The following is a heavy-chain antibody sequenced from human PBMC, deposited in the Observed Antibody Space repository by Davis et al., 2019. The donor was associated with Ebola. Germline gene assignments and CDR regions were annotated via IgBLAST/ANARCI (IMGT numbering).Heavy chain of an antibody. CDR3: ARVRFWAFDI. Sequence: MPSETLSLTCAVYGGSFSGYYWSWIRQPPGKGLEWIGEINHSGSTNYNPSLKSRVTISVDTSKNQFSLKLSSVTAADTAVYYCARVRFWAFDIWGQGTMVTVSS. CDR2: INHSGST. J-gene: IGHJ3*02. D-gene: IGHD3-10*01. V-gene: IGHV4-34*01. CDR1: GGSFSGYY.